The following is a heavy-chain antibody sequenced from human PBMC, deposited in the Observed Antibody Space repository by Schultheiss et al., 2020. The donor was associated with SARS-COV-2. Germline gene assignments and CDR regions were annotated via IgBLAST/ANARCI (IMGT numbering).Heavy chain of an antibody. D-gene: IGHD3-3*01. CDR3: ARGNDFVYFFDS. CDR1: GDSISSSNW. Sequence: SETLSLTCAVSGDSISSSNWWSWIRQSPGKGLEWIGYIDYSGRIFYNPSLKSRLTISVDTSKNQFSLKLTSLTAADTAIYYCARGNDFVYFFDSWGQGTLVTVSS. CDR2: IDYSGRI. V-gene: IGHV4-30-4*01. J-gene: IGHJ4*02.